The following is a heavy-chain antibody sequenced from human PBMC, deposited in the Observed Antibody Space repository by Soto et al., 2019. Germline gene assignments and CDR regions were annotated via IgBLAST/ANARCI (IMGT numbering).Heavy chain of an antibody. J-gene: IGHJ3*02. D-gene: IGHD3-22*01. CDR3: ARDENYYDSSGYYFVARDDAFDI. V-gene: IGHV4-38-2*02. Sequence: SETLSLTCAVSGYSISSGYYWGWIRQPPGKGLEWIGSIYHSGSTYYNPSLKSRVTISVDTSKNQFSLKLSSVTAADTAVYYCARDENYYDSSGYYFVARDDAFDILGQGTMVTVSS. CDR2: IYHSGST. CDR1: GYSISSGYY.